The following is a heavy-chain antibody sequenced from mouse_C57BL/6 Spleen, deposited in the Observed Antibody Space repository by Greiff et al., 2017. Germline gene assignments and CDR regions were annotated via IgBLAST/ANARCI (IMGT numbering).Heavy chain of an antibody. D-gene: IGHD2-4*01. J-gene: IGHJ2*01. CDR2: IYPGSGST. CDR3: ARNRHMITTGTGFDY. CDR1: GYTFTSYW. Sequence: QVQLQQPGAELVKPGASVTMSCKASGYTFTSYWITWVKQRPGQGLEWIGDIYPGSGSTNYNEKFKSKATLTVDTSSSTAYMQLSSLTSEDSAVYYCARNRHMITTGTGFDYWGQGTTLTVSS. V-gene: IGHV1-55*01.